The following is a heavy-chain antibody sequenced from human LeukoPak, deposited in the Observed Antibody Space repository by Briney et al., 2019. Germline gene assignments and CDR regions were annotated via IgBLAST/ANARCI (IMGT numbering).Heavy chain of an antibody. CDR2: ISYDGSNK. Sequence: PGGSLRLSCAASGFTFSSYATHWVRQAPGKGLEWVAVISYDGSNKYYADSVKGRFTISRDNSKNTLYLQMNSLRAEDTAVHYCARELTGNAFDIWGQGTMVTVSS. CDR1: GFTFSSYA. V-gene: IGHV3-30*04. D-gene: IGHD1-14*01. CDR3: ARELTGNAFDI. J-gene: IGHJ3*02.